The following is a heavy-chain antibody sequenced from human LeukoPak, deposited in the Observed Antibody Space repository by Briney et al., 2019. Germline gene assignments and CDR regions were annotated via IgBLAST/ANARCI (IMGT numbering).Heavy chain of an antibody. CDR3: ARDGKQLEPDAFDI. Sequence: HPGGSLRLSCAASGFTFSSYAMSWVRQAPGKGLEWVSAISGSGGSTYYADSVKGRFTISRDNAKNSLYLQMNSLRAEDTAVYYCARDGKQLEPDAFDIWGQGTMVTVSS. CDR1: GFTFSSYA. D-gene: IGHD1-1*01. V-gene: IGHV3-23*01. J-gene: IGHJ3*02. CDR2: ISGSGGST.